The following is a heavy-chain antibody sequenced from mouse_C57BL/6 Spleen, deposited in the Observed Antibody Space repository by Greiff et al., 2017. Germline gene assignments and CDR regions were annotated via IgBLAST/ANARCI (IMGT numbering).Heavy chain of an antibody. CDR2: IHPISGST. CDR1: GYTFTSYW. Sequence: QVQLQQPGAEPAKPGASVTLSCKASGYTFTSYWMHWVKQRPGQGLEWIGMIHPISGSTNYNEKFKSKATLTVDKSSSTAYMQLSSLTSEDSAVYVCARGGLRYGYFGGWGTGTTVTVAS. CDR3: ARGGLRYGYFGG. D-gene: IGHD1-1*01. V-gene: IGHV1-64*01. J-gene: IGHJ1*03.